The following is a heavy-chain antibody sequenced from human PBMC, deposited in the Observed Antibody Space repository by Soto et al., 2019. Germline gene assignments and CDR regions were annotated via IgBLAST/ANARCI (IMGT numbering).Heavy chain of an antibody. CDR2: IYYTGST. CDR3: ARAFYSGGYSGKYYFDY. J-gene: IGHJ4*02. Sequence: ETLSLTCTVSGASISSYYWSWIRQSPGKGLEWIGYIYYTGSTNYNPSLKSRVTISADTSKNQFSLKLSSVTAADTAVYYCARAFYSGGYSGKYYFDYWGQRNLVTVSS. D-gene: IGHD1-26*01. V-gene: IGHV4-59*01. CDR1: GASISSYY.